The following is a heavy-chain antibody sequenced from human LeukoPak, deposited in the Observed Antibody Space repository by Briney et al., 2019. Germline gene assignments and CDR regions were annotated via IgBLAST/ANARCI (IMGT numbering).Heavy chain of an antibody. CDR3: ARGAYYYDSSGFDP. CDR1: GFTFSSYG. CDR2: IRYDGSNK. V-gene: IGHV3-30*02. D-gene: IGHD3-22*01. Sequence: GGSLRLSCAASGFTFSSYGMYWVRQAPGKGLEWVAFIRYDGSNKYYADSVKGRFTISRDNSKNTLYLQMNSLRAEDTAVYYRARGAYYYDSSGFDPWGQGTLVTVSS. J-gene: IGHJ5*02.